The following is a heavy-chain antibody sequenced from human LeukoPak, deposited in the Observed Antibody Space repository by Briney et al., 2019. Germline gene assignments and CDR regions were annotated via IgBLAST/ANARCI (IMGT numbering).Heavy chain of an antibody. J-gene: IGHJ3*02. V-gene: IGHV1-18*01. Sequence: GASVKVSCEASGYTFTSYGISWVRQAPGQGLEWMGWISAYNGNTNYAQKLQGRVTMTTDTSTSTAYMELRSLRSDDTAVYYCARGGVVVVAADDAFDIWGQGTMVTVSS. CDR1: GYTFTSYG. CDR3: ARGGVVVVAADDAFDI. D-gene: IGHD2-15*01. CDR2: ISAYNGNT.